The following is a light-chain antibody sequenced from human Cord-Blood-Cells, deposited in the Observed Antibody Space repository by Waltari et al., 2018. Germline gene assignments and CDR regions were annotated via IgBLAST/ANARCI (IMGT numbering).Light chain of an antibody. V-gene: IGLV2-14*01. Sequence: QSALTQPASVSGSPGQSITISCTGTSSDVGGYNYVSWYQQHPGKAPKLMIYDVSKRPSALSHRFSGSKTGNTASLTISGLQAEDAADYYCSSYTSSSTRVFGGGTKLTVL. CDR3: SSYTSSSTRV. CDR1: SSDVGGYNY. CDR2: DVS. J-gene: IGLJ3*02.